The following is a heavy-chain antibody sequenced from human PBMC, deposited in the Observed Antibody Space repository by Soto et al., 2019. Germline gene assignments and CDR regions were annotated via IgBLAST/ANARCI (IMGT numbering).Heavy chain of an antibody. D-gene: IGHD6-6*01. V-gene: IGHV3-23*01. CDR1: GFTFSSYA. CDR3: AKDRRQQPVGWFDP. J-gene: IGHJ5*02. Sequence: EVQLLESGGGLVQPGGSLRLSCAASGFTFSSYAMSWVRQAPGKGLEWVSAVSGSGGSTYYADSVKGRFTIARDNSKNVLYRQMNSLRAEDTAVYYCAKDRRQQPVGWFDPWGQGSLVTVSS. CDR2: VSGSGGST.